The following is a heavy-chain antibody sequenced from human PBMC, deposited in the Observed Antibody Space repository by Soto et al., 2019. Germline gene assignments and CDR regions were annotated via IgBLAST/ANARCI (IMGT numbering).Heavy chain of an antibody. CDR2: INHSGST. D-gene: IGHD3-9*01. Sequence: QVQLQQWGAGLLKPSETLSLTCAVYGGSFSGYYWSWIRQPPGKGLEWIGEINHSGSTNYNPSLKGRVTISVDTSKNQFSLKLSSVTAADTAVYYCAREGDILTGYSLGYWGQGTLVTVSS. V-gene: IGHV4-34*01. CDR1: GGSFSGYY. CDR3: AREGDILTGYSLGY. J-gene: IGHJ4*02.